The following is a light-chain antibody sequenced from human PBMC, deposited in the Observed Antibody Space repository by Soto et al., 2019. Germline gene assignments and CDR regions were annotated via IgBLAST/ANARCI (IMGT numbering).Light chain of an antibody. CDR2: GAS. V-gene: IGKV3-15*01. CDR1: QSVSSN. Sequence: EIVMTQYPATLSVSPGERATLSCRASQSVSSNLAWYQQKPGQAPRLLIYGASTRATGIPARFSGSGSGTEFTLTISSLQSEAFSVYYCQQYNNWPPYTFGQGTKLEIK. J-gene: IGKJ2*01. CDR3: QQYNNWPPYT.